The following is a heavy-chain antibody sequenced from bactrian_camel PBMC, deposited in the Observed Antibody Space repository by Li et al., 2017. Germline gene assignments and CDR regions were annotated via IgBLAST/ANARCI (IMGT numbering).Heavy chain of an antibody. V-gene: IGHV3S6*01. CDR2: IYIGDSST. D-gene: IGHD1*01. CDR1: ELSYSTAC. J-gene: IGHJ4*01. Sequence: HVQLVESGGESVQAGGSLRLSCAASELSYSTACMSWFRQAPGQEREWVAGIYIGDSSTYYTDAVKGRFTISHDAAKNSIDLQMNSLKPDDTAVYYCAATGQMLSVAGCRTQGTQVTVS.